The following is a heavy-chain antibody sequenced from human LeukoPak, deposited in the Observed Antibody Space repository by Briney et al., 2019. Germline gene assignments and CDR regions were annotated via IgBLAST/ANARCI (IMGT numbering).Heavy chain of an antibody. CDR3: ARSDGYGLVGI. V-gene: IGHV4-39*07. J-gene: IGHJ3*02. Sequence: SETLSLTCSVSGVSISSGSNYWGWIRQPPGKTLEWIGSIYSSGSTYYNPSLKSRVIILMDTAKNRFSLNLSSVTAADTAVYYCARSDGYGLVGIWGQGTMVTVSS. CDR1: GVSISSGSNY. D-gene: IGHD3-10*01. CDR2: IYSSGST.